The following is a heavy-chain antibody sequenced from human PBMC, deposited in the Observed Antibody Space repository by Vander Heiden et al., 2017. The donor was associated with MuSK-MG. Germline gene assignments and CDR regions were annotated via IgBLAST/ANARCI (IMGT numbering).Heavy chain of an antibody. V-gene: IGHV3-33*01. CDR2: IWYDGSNK. CDR1: GFTFSSYG. D-gene: IGHD3-16*01. J-gene: IGHJ6*02. Sequence: QVQLVESGGGVVQPGRSLRLSCAASGFTFSSYGMHWVRQAPGKGLEWVEVIWYDGSNKYVAYSVKGRFTISRDNSKNTLYMQMNRMRAEDTAVYYAARDSLGEGIDVWCQVTTVTVSS. CDR3: ARDSLGEGIDV.